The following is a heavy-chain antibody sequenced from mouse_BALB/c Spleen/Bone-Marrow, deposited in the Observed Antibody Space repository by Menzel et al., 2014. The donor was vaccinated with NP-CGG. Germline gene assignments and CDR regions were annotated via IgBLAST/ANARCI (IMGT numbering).Heavy chain of an antibody. V-gene: IGHV1-4*02. J-gene: IGHJ2*01. CDR2: IVPRSGYT. CDR3: AREDITPAYFDY. D-gene: IGHD3-3*01. CDR1: GYTFTGYT. Sequence: QVQLKQSASELARPGASVRLSCRASGYTFTGYTIQWVKQRPGQGPEWIGYIVPRSGYTDYNQKFKDKTTLTADKSSSTAYMQLSRLTSEDSAVYYCAREDITPAYFDYWAQGTTPTVSS.